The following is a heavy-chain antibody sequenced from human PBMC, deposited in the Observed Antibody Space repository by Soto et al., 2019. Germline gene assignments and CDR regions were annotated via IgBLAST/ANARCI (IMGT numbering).Heavy chain of an antibody. J-gene: IGHJ6*02. Sequence: QDQLVQSGAEVKKPGASVKISCEASGYTFTSHGTSWVRQAPGQGLEWLGWISTYNSRTHYAQKVQGRVTMTTDTSADPAYLVLRSLTFDAPSLYYCARARDCASPSCYKHYYDGMDTSGQGATVTVYS. V-gene: IGHV1-18*04. D-gene: IGHD2-2*02. CDR3: ARARDCASPSCYKHYYDGMDT. CDR1: GYTFTSHG. CDR2: ISTYNSRT.